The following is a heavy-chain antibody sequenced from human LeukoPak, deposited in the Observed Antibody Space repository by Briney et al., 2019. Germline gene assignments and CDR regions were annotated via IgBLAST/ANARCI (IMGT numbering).Heavy chain of an antibody. V-gene: IGHV1-18*01. J-gene: IGHJ5*02. CDR3: ARVSCGGDCYSNWFDP. CDR2: ISGYNGNT. CDR1: GYTFTNYG. Sequence: ASVKASCKASGYTFTNYGISWVRQAPGQGLEWMGWISGYNGNTNYAQDVQARVTMTTDTSTRTAYMELRSLRSDDTAVYYCARVSCGGDCYSNWFDPWGQGTLVTVSS. D-gene: IGHD2-21*02.